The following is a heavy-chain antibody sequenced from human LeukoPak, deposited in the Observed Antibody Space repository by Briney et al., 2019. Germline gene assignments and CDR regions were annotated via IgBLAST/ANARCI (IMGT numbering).Heavy chain of an antibody. CDR1: GFTFSSYG. CDR2: IYYSGNT. J-gene: IGHJ4*02. CDR3: TRANGYGLIDY. V-gene: IGHV4-39*07. D-gene: IGHD3-16*01. Sequence: GSLRLSCAASGFTFSSYGMSWVRQAPGKGLEWIGSIYYSGNTYYNSSLKSRVTISLDTSKNQFSLNLFSVTAADTAMYYCTRANGYGLIDYWGRGTLVTVSS.